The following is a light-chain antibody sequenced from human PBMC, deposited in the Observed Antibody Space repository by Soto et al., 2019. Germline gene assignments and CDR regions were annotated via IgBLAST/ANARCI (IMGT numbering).Light chain of an antibody. CDR1: PSISKW. J-gene: IGKJ5*01. V-gene: IGKV1-5*01. CDR3: LQHNSYTIT. CDR2: AAS. Sequence: DTQMTQSPSTLSASVGDRVTITCRASPSISKWLAWYQQKPGKVPKLLIYAASILQSGVPPRFSGIGSGTEFNLTIRTLQTEDCATYFGLQHNSYTITFRQVTRLEIK.